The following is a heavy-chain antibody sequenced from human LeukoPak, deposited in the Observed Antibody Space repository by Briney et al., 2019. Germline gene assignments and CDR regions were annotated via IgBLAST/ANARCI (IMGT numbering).Heavy chain of an antibody. D-gene: IGHD5-24*01. V-gene: IGHV3-21*01. J-gene: IGHJ4*02. CDR1: GFTFSSYS. Sequence: GGSLRLSCAASGFTFSSYSMNWVRQAPGKGLEWVSSISSSSSYIYYADSVKGRFTISRDNAKNSLYLQMNSLRAEDTAVYYCARGPLRDGYPQGWGQGTLVTVSS. CDR3: ARGPLRDGYPQG. CDR2: ISSSSSYI.